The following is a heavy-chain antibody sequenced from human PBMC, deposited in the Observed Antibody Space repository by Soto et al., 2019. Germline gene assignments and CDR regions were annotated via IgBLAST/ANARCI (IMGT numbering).Heavy chain of an antibody. V-gene: IGHV1-3*05. Sequence: QVQLVQSGAEEKKPGASVKVSCMASGYTFTSYPIHWVRQGPGQRLEWMGWISTGSGNTKYSEEFQGRVAFTRDTSASTAYMELGSLRSEDTAVYYCARETYGDPDYWGQGTLVTVSS. J-gene: IGHJ4*02. CDR3: ARETYGDPDY. CDR2: ISTGSGNT. D-gene: IGHD3-10*01. CDR1: GYTFTSYP.